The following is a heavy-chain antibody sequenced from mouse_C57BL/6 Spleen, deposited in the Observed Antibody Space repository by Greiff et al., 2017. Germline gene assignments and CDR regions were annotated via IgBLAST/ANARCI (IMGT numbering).Heavy chain of an antibody. CDR3: ARWYYGRRYFDV. CDR1: GYAFSSYW. CDR2: IYPGDGDT. Sequence: QVQLKQSGAELVKPGASVKISCKASGYAFSSYWMNWVKQRPGKGLEWIGQIYPGDGDTNYNGKFKGKATLTADKSSSTAYMQLSSLTSEDSAVYFCARWYYGRRYFDVWGTGTTVTVSS. D-gene: IGHD1-1*01. J-gene: IGHJ1*03. V-gene: IGHV1-80*01.